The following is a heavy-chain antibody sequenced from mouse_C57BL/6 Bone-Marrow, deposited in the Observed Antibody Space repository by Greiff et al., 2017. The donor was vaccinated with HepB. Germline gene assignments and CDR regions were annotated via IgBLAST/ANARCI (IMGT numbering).Heavy chain of an antibody. CDR2: FHPYNDDT. CDR1: GYTFTTYP. D-gene: IGHD1-1*01. Sequence: VKLMESGAELVKPGASVKMSCKASGYTFTTYPIEWMKQNHGKSLEWIGNFHPYNDDTKYNEKFKGKATLTVEKSSSTVYLELSRLTSDDSAVYYCARGGTTVVSSMDYWGQGTSVTVSS. V-gene: IGHV1-47*01. CDR3: ARGGTTVVSSMDY. J-gene: IGHJ4*01.